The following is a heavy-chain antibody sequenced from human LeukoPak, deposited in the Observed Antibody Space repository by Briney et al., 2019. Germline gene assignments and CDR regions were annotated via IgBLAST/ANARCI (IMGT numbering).Heavy chain of an antibody. Sequence: GESLKISCKGSGYSFTTHWIGWVRQMPGKGLELMGIIYPGGSDIRYSPSFQGQVTISADKSISTAYLQWSSLKASDTAMYYCARLDAMVRGVILYAFDIWGQGTMVTVSS. CDR3: ARLDAMVRGVILYAFDI. CDR2: IYPGGSDI. CDR1: GYSFTTHW. D-gene: IGHD3-10*01. V-gene: IGHV5-51*01. J-gene: IGHJ3*02.